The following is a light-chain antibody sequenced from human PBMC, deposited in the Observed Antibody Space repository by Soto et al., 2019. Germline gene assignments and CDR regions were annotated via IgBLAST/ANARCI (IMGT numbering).Light chain of an antibody. V-gene: IGLV2-14*01. CDR3: SAYTSSSTYVV. J-gene: IGLJ2*01. CDR1: SSDVGGYNY. CDR2: DVS. Sequence: QSALTQPASVSGSPGQSITISCTGNSSDVGGYNYVSWYQQHPGKAPKLRIYDVSNRPSGVSNRFSGSKSGNTASLTISGLQAADEADYYCSAYTSSSTYVVFGGGTKVTVL.